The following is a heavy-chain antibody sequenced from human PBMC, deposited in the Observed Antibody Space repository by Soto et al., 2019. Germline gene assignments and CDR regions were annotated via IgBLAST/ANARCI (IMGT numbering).Heavy chain of an antibody. Sequence: SETLSLTCTVSGGSISSYYWSWIRQPPGKGLEWIGYIYYSGSTNYNPSLKSRVTISVDTSKNQFSLKLSSVTAADTAVYYCARHVYDILTGYYKALVSYALDIWGQGTMVTVSS. CDR3: ARHVYDILTGYYKALVSYALDI. CDR1: GGSISSYY. J-gene: IGHJ3*02. V-gene: IGHV4-59*08. D-gene: IGHD3-9*01. CDR2: IYYSGST.